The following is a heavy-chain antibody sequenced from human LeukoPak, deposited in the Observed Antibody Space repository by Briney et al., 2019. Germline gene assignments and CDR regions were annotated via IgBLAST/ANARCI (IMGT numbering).Heavy chain of an antibody. CDR3: AKDISSGYSYGYGPFDY. Sequence: PEGSLRLSCAASGFTFDDYAMHWVRQAPGKGLEWVSGISWNSGSIGYADSVKGRFTISRDNAKNSLYLQMNSLRAEDTALYYCAKDISSGYSYGYGPFDYWGQGTLATVSS. J-gene: IGHJ4*02. CDR1: GFTFDDYA. CDR2: ISWNSGSI. V-gene: IGHV3-9*01. D-gene: IGHD5-18*01.